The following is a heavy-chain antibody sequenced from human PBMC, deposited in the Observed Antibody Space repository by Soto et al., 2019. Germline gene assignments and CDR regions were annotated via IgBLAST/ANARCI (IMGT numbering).Heavy chain of an antibody. CDR3: ARLLNSGWYAFDI. V-gene: IGHV4-39*01. J-gene: IGHJ3*02. CDR1: GGSISSSSYY. D-gene: IGHD6-19*01. Sequence: TLSLTCTVSGGSISSSSYYWGWIRQPPGKGLEWIGSIYYSGSTYYNPSLKSRVTISVDTSKNQFSLKLSSVTAADTAVYYCARLLNSGWYAFDIWGQGTMVTVSS. CDR2: IYYSGST.